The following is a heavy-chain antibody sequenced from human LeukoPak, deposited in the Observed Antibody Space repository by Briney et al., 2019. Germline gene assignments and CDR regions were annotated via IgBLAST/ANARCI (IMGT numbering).Heavy chain of an antibody. V-gene: IGHV3-21*01. D-gene: IGHD1-26*01. CDR2: ISSSSSYI. CDR1: GFTFSSYS. J-gene: IGHJ4*02. CDR3: ARESNLDSGSYSPYYFDY. Sequence: GGSLRLSCAASGFTFSSYSMNWVRQAPGKGLEWVSSISSSSSYIYYADSVKGRFTISRDNAKNSLYLQMNSLRAEDTAVYYCARESNLDSGSYSPYYFDYWGQGTLVTVSS.